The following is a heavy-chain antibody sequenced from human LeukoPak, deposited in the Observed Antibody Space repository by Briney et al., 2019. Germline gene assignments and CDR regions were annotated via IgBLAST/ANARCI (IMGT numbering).Heavy chain of an antibody. CDR2: MNPNSGNT. V-gene: IGHV1-8*03. J-gene: IGHJ4*02. CDR1: GYAFTSYD. Sequence: ASVKVSCKASGYAFTSYDINWVRQATGQGLEWMGWMNPNSGNTGYAQKFQGRVTITRNTSISTAYMELSSLRSEDTAVYYCARSMVRGVILLYYWGQGTLVTVSS. CDR3: ARSMVRGVILLYY. D-gene: IGHD3-10*01.